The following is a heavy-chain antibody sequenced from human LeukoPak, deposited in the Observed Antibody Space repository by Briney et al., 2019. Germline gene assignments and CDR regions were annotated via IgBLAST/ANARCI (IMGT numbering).Heavy chain of an antibody. CDR1: GGSFSGYY. CDR3: AGGIAVAGLL. J-gene: IGHJ4*02. Sequence: SETLSLTCAVYGGSFSGYYWNWIRQPPGKGLERIGEINHSGSTNYNPSLKSRVTISIDTSKNQFSLKLSSVTAADTAVYYCAGGIAVAGLLWGQGTLVTVSS. D-gene: IGHD6-19*01. V-gene: IGHV4-34*01. CDR2: INHSGST.